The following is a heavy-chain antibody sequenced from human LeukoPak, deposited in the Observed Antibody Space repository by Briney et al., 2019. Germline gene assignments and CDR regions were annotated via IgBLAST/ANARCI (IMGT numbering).Heavy chain of an antibody. D-gene: IGHD3-16*02. Sequence: PSETLSLTCTVSGYSISSGYYWGWIRQPPGKGLEWIGSIYHSGRTFYNPSLKSRVTISVDKSKNQFSLKLSSVTAADTAVYYCARLGHVWDDYVWGSYRYTGFDYWGQGTLVTVSS. CDR3: ARLGHVWDDYVWGSYRYTGFDY. J-gene: IGHJ4*02. V-gene: IGHV4-38-2*02. CDR1: GYSISSGYY. CDR2: IYHSGRT.